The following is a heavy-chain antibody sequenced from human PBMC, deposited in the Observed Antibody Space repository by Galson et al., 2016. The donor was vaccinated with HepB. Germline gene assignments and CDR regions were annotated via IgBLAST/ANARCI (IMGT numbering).Heavy chain of an antibody. J-gene: IGHJ6*02. CDR1: RGAFSSYS. V-gene: IGHV1-69*13. Sequence: SVKVSCKGSRGAFSSYSFSWVRQAPGQGLEWMGGIIPIIGTATYAQKFQGRVTITADEPTSTAYMNLTRLRSEDTGVYFCARGANCGSGYGVDVWGQGTTVTVSS. D-gene: IGHD7-27*01. CDR2: IIPIIGTA. CDR3: ARGANCGSGYGVDV.